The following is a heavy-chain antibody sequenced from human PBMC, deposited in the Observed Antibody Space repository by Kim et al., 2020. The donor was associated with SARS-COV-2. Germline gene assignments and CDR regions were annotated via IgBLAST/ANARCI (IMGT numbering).Heavy chain of an antibody. CDR2: ISYDGSNK. CDR3: AKDQYSATVTTHLRYYYYGMDV. CDR1: GFTFSSYG. J-gene: IGHJ6*02. V-gene: IGHV3-30*18. D-gene: IGHD4-4*01. Sequence: GGSLRLSCAASGFTFSSYGMHWVRQAPGKGLEWVAVISYDGSNKSYADSVKGRFTISRDNSKNTLYLQMNSLRAEDTAVYYCAKDQYSATVTTHLRYYYYGMDVWGQGTTVTVSS.